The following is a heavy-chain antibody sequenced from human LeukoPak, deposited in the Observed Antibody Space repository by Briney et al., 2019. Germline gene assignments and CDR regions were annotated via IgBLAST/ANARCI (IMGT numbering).Heavy chain of an antibody. J-gene: IGHJ4*02. Sequence: GGSLRLSCAASGFTFSSYAMSWVRQAPGKGLEWVSAISGSGGSTYYADSVKGRFTISRDNSKNTLYLQMNSQRAEDTAVYYCAEAFGLRYFDWLFDYWGQGTLVTVSS. V-gene: IGHV3-23*01. CDR2: ISGSGGST. D-gene: IGHD3-9*01. CDR1: GFTFSSYA. CDR3: AEAFGLRYFDWLFDY.